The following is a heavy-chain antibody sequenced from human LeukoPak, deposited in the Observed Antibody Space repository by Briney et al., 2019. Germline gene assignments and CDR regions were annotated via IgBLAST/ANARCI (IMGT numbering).Heavy chain of an antibody. V-gene: IGHV3-21*01. Sequence: GGSLRLSCAASGFTFSSYSMNWVRQAPGKGLEWVSSISSSSSYIYYADSVKGRFTISRDNAKNSLYLQMNSLRAEDTAVYYCARDFGNATVVTPSIDYWGQGTLVTVSS. CDR1: GFTFSSYS. CDR3: ARDFGNATVVTPSIDY. D-gene: IGHD4-23*01. J-gene: IGHJ4*02. CDR2: ISSSSSYI.